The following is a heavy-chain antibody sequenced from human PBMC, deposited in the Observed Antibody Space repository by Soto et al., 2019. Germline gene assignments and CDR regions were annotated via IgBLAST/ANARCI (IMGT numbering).Heavy chain of an antibody. V-gene: IGHV1-18*01. CDR2: SSATNGNT. CDR1: GYSFTNYG. D-gene: IGHD6-19*01. J-gene: IGHJ6*03. CDR3: ARDRGVAPPVAGNTHYYYYMDV. Sequence: QDQLVQSGVEVKKPGASVKVSCKASGYSFTNYGITWVRQAPGQGFEWLGWSSATNGNTTYAQKFKGRATMTTDASTSTAYLELRSLRSDDTAVYYCARDRGVAPPVAGNTHYYYYMDVWGKGTTVTVSS.